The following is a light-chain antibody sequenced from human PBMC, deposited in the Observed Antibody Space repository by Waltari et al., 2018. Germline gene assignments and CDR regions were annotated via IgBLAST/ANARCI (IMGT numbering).Light chain of an antibody. J-gene: IGLJ2*01. V-gene: IGLV2-8*01. CDR3: SSYAGSNNVV. CDR2: EVS. Sequence: QSALTQPPSASGSPGQSVTISCTGTSSDVGGYNYVSWYQQHPGKAPNLRMYEVSKRPSRVPDRFSVSKSGHTASLTVSGLQAEDEADYYCSSYAGSNNVVFGGGTKLTVL. CDR1: SSDVGGYNY.